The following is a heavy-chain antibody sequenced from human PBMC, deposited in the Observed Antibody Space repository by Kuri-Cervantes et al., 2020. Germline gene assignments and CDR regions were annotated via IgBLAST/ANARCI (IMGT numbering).Heavy chain of an antibody. V-gene: IGHV3-74*01. Sequence: GESLKISCAASGFTFSSYWMHWVRQAPGKGLVWVSHIHGAGGRTDYADSVKGRFTISRDNAKNIVYLQMNSLRVEDTAVYYCARGIGGGWYGVDYWGLGTLVTVSS. D-gene: IGHD6-19*01. CDR1: GFTFSSYW. J-gene: IGHJ4*02. CDR2: IHGAGGRT. CDR3: ARGIGGGWYGVDY.